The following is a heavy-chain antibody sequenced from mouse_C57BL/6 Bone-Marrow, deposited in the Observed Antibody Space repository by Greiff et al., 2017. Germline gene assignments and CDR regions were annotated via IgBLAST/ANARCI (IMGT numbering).Heavy chain of an antibody. CDR3: ALPRGSYVGFAY. J-gene: IGHJ3*01. V-gene: IGHV14-3*01. CDR1: GFNIKNTY. D-gene: IGHD1-1*02. Sequence: VQLQQSVAELVRPGASVKLSCTASGFNIKNTYMHWVKQRPEQGLEWIGRIDPANGNTKYAPKFQGKATMTADTSSNTAYLQLSSLTSEDTAIYDGALPRGSYVGFAYWGQGTLVTVSA. CDR2: IDPANGNT.